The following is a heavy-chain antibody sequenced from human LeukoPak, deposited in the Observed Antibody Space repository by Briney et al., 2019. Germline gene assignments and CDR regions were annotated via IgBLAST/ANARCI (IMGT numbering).Heavy chain of an antibody. Sequence: GGSLRLPCAVSGFSFSSFAMTWVRQAPGKGLEWVSTIRSNGATAYNADSVKGRFTISRDNSKNSVYLQMNSLRVEDTAIYYCARGQEFDDGVFDSWGQGTLVTVSS. J-gene: IGHJ4*02. CDR1: GFSFSSFA. D-gene: IGHD1-1*01. V-gene: IGHV3-23*01. CDR2: IRSNGATA. CDR3: ARGQEFDDGVFDS.